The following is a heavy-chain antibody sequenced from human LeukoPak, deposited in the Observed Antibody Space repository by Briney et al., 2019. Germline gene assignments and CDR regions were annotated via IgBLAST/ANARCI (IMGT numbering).Heavy chain of an antibody. CDR1: GFTFSSYA. Sequence: GGSLRLSCAASGFTFSSYAMSWVRQAPGKGLEWVGRILSKAGGETTDYAAPVKGTFTISGDDSKSLVFLQMNSLKTEDTAVYYCTVHLTASSLGHWGQGTLVTVSS. J-gene: IGHJ4*02. CDR2: ILSKAGGETT. D-gene: IGHD2-21*02. V-gene: IGHV3-15*01. CDR3: TVHLTASSLGH.